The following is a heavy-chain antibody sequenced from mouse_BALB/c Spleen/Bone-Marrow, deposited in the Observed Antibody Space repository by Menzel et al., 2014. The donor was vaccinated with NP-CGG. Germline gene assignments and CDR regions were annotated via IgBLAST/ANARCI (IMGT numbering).Heavy chain of an antibody. CDR3: SRDYGGTAWFAY. CDR1: GIKFKDTH. Sequence: VQLQQSGAELVKPGASVKLSCTASGIKFKDTHMHWVKQRPEQGLEWIGRIDPASGDTKYDPKFQGKAAITGDTSSNTAYLQLSSLTSEDTAVYYCSRDYGGTAWFAYWGQGTLVTVSA. V-gene: IGHV14-3*02. J-gene: IGHJ3*01. CDR2: IDPASGDT. D-gene: IGHD1-2*01.